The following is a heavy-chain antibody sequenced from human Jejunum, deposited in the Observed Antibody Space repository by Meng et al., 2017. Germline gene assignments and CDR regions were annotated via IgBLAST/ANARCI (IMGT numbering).Heavy chain of an antibody. Sequence: EVQLVESRGGLVKPGGSLRFSCAAPGFTISDYTMAWVRPAPGKGLDWVSTISTAGKYIYYADSLKGRSTISRDNAKNSLYLEMNTLTAEDTAVYYCVRNSGWFDFWGQGALVTVSS. V-gene: IGHV3-21*01. CDR1: GFTISDYT. CDR3: VRNSGWFDF. J-gene: IGHJ4*02. CDR2: ISTAGKYI. D-gene: IGHD5-12*01.